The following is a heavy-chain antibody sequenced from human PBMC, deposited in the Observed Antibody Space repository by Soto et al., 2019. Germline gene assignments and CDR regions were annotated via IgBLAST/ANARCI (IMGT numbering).Heavy chain of an antibody. J-gene: IGHJ4*02. V-gene: IGHV3-48*02. Sequence: GGSLRLSCVASGFTFGSYSVNWVRQAPGKGLEWVSYISSGSKTIFYADSVKGRFTVSRDNAKNSQFLQMNSLRDDDTAVYYCAREDILGARSFDYWGRGTLVTVSS. CDR1: GFTFGSYS. CDR3: AREDILGARSFDY. CDR2: ISSGSKTI. D-gene: IGHD1-26*01.